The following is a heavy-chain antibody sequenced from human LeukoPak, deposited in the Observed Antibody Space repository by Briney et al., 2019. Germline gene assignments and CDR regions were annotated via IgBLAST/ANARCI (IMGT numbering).Heavy chain of an antibody. Sequence: MTSETLSLTCAVYGGSFSGYYWSWIRQPPGKGLEWIGEINHSGSTNYNPSLKSRVTISVDTSKNQFSLKLSSVTAADTAVYYCARGGGVYDYVWGSYRFPYYFDYWGQGTLVTVSS. D-gene: IGHD3-16*02. V-gene: IGHV4-34*01. J-gene: IGHJ4*02. CDR1: GGSFSGYY. CDR3: ARGGGVYDYVWGSYRFPYYFDY. CDR2: INHSGST.